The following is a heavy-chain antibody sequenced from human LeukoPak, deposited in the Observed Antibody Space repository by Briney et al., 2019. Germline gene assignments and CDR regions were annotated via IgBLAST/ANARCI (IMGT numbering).Heavy chain of an antibody. CDR1: GFTFSRLG. D-gene: IGHD5-12*01. V-gene: IGHV3-30*02. CDR2: IHNDGTMG. J-gene: IGHJ6*04. Sequence: GGSLRLSCAPSGFTFSRLGMQWVRQAPGKGLEWVAVIHNDGTMGQYADSVKGRFTISKDFSRNTLHLQMHSLRDDDTAVYYCAKEGDEFRGYLDVWGKGTTVTVSS. CDR3: AKEGDEFRGYLDV.